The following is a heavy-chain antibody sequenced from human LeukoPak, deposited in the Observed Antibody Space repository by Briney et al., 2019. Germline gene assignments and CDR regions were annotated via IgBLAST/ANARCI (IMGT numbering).Heavy chain of an antibody. Sequence: GESGQISCKASGYSFATRWIGWVRQMPGKGLEWMGIVYSGDPNPKYSPPFQGQVTISADKSMSSAYLQWSSLKASDTAMYFCARQLAPAPKPFDIWGQGTMVGVCS. D-gene: IGHD2-15*01. CDR3: ARQLAPAPKPFDI. J-gene: IGHJ3*02. CDR2: VYSGDPNP. CDR1: GYSFATRW. V-gene: IGHV5-51*01.